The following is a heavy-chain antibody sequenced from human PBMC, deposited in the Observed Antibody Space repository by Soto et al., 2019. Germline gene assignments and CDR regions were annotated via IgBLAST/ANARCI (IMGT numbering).Heavy chain of an antibody. Sequence: ASVKVSFKASGYIFVNYGIAWVRQAPGQGLEWMGIINPSGGSTSYAQKFQGRVTMTRDTSTSTVYMELSSLRSEDTAVYYCARYSGSYQGAFDIWGQGTMVTVSS. D-gene: IGHD1-26*01. CDR1: GYIFVNYG. CDR3: ARYSGSYQGAFDI. CDR2: INPSGGST. J-gene: IGHJ3*02. V-gene: IGHV1-46*01.